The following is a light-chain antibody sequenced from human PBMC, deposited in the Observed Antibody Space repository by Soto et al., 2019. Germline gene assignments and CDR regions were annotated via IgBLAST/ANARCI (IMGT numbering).Light chain of an antibody. Sequence: DIVMTQSPDSLAVSLGERATINCNSSQSVLLTSNNKNYLAWYQQKPGQPHKVLISWASTRESGVPDRFSGRGSLTDFTLTITSLQAEDVAVYYCQKYYTTLTFGGGTKVEIK. CDR1: QSVLLTSNNKNY. V-gene: IGKV4-1*01. CDR2: WAS. CDR3: QKYYTTLT. J-gene: IGKJ4*01.